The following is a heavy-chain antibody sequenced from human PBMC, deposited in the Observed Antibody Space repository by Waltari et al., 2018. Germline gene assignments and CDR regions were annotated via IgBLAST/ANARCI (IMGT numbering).Heavy chain of an antibody. CDR2: IYYSGST. J-gene: IGHJ4*02. Sequence: QVQLQESGPGLVKPSETLSLTCTVSGVSISSYYWSWIRQPPGKGLEWIGYIYYSGSTNYNPSLKSRVTISIDTSKNQFSLKLTSVTAADTAVYYCARGKNVYDYWGQGTLVTVSS. V-gene: IGHV4-59*01. CDR1: GVSISSYY. CDR3: ARGKNVYDY. D-gene: IGHD6-13*01.